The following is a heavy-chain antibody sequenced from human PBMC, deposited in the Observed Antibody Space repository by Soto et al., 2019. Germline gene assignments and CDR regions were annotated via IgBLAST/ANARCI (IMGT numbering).Heavy chain of an antibody. J-gene: IGHJ6*03. D-gene: IGHD2-15*01. CDR2: ISSISSYI. CDR1: GFTFSSYS. Sequence: GGSLRLSCAASGFTFSSYSMNWVRQAPGKGLEWVSSISSISSYIYYADSVKGRFTISRDNAKNSLYLQMNSLRAEDTAVYYCARVDSNYYYYMDVWGKGTTVTVSS. V-gene: IGHV3-21*01. CDR3: ARVDSNYYYYMDV.